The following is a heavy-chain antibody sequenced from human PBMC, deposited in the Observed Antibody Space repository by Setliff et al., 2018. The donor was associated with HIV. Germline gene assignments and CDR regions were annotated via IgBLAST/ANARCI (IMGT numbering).Heavy chain of an antibody. CDR1: GASISSDT. Sequence: SETLSLTCIVSGASISSDTWSWIRQPPGKGLQWIGFIYNSEMINYSPSLKSRVSMSLDTSKNQFSLKLTSVTAADTAVYYCVTSSSWSSRLNFWGQGMLVTVSS. CDR2: IYNSEMI. J-gene: IGHJ4*02. V-gene: IGHV4-59*12. D-gene: IGHD6-13*01. CDR3: VTSSSWSSRLNF.